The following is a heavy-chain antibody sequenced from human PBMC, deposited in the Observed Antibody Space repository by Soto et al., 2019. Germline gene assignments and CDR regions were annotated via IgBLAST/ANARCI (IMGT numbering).Heavy chain of an antibody. CDR1: GFTFSSYG. D-gene: IGHD6-6*01. CDR2: ISYDGSNK. CDR3: AKVLEQLASYYYYGMDV. J-gene: IGHJ6*02. Sequence: QVQLVESGGGVVQPGRSLRLSCAASGFTFSSYGMHWVRQAPGKGLEWVAVISYDGSNKYYADSVKGRFTISRDNSKNTRYLQMNSLRAEDTAVYYCAKVLEQLASYYYYGMDVWGQGTTVTVSS. V-gene: IGHV3-30*18.